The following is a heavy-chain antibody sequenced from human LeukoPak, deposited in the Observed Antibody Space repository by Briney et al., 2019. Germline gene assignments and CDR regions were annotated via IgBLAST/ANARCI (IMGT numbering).Heavy chain of an antibody. CDR1: GGSISSGGYY. CDR2: IYYSGST. CDR3: ARERMTTYRGFAP. Sequence: SQTLSLTCTVSGGSISSGGYYWSWIRQHPGKGLEWIGYIYYSGSTYYNPSLKSRVTISVDTSKNQFSLKLSSVTAADTAVYYCARERMTTYRGFAPWAQGPLVTVSS. D-gene: IGHD4-11*01. J-gene: IGHJ5*02. V-gene: IGHV4-31*03.